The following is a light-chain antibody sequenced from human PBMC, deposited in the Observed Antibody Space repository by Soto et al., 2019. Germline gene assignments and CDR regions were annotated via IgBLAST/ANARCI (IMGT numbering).Light chain of an antibody. Sequence: EIVMTQSPATLSVSPGDRAALSCRASQSVGANLAWYQQKPGQAPRLLIYGASARATGIPARFSGRGSGTDFTLTISSLQSEDFAFYYCQQYNNWPQTFGQGTKVEI. V-gene: IGKV3-15*01. CDR3: QQYNNWPQT. CDR2: GAS. J-gene: IGKJ1*01. CDR1: QSVGAN.